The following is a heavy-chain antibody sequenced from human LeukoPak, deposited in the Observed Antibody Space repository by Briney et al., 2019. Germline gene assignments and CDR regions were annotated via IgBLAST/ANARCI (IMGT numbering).Heavy chain of an antibody. V-gene: IGHV1-69*06. CDR1: GGTLSSYA. Sequence: SVKVSCKASGGTLSSYAISWVRQAPGQGLEWMGRIIPIFGTANYAQKFQGRVTITADKSTSTAYMELSSLRSDDTAVYYCAREDDSSGYQLDYWGQGTLVTVSS. D-gene: IGHD3-22*01. J-gene: IGHJ4*02. CDR2: IIPIFGTA. CDR3: AREDDSSGYQLDY.